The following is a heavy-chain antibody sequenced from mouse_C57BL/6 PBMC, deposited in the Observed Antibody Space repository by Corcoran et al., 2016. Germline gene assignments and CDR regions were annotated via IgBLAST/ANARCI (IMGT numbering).Heavy chain of an antibody. V-gene: IGHV9-3*01. D-gene: IGHD6-1*01. CDR1: GYTFTTYG. CDR3: AREGQHFDY. J-gene: IGHJ2*01. CDR2: INTYSGVP. Sequence: QIQLVQSGPELKKPGETVKISCKASGYTFTTYGMSWVKQAPGKGLKWMGWINTYSGVPTYADDFKGRFAFSLETSASTAYLQINNLKNEDTATYFGAREGQHFDYWGQGTTLTVSS.